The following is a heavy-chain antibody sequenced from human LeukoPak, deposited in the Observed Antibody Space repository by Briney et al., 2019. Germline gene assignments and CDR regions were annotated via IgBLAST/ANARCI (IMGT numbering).Heavy chain of an antibody. J-gene: IGHJ4*02. V-gene: IGHV1-2*02. CDR1: GYTFTGYY. CDR3: ARDPRRITGATTPFDY. D-gene: IGHD1-7*01. CDR2: INPNSGGT. Sequence: ASVKVSCKASGYTFTGYYMHWVRQAPGQGLEWMGWINPNSGGTNYAQKFQGRVTMTRDTSISTAYMELSRLRSDDTAVYYCARDPRRITGATTPFDYWGQGTLVTVSS.